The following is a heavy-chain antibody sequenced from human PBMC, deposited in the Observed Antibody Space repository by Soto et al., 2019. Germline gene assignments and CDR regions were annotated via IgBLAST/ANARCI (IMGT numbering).Heavy chain of an antibody. CDR2: IIPIFGTA. Sequence: SVKVSCKASGGTFSSYAISWVRQAPGQGLEWMGGIIPIFGTANYAQKFQGRVTITADESTSTAYMELSSLRSEDTAVYYCATHCSSTSCYPGVPGYYYGMDAWGQGTTVTVSS. CDR1: GGTFSSYA. D-gene: IGHD2-2*01. J-gene: IGHJ6*02. CDR3: ATHCSSTSCYPGVPGYYYGMDA. V-gene: IGHV1-69*13.